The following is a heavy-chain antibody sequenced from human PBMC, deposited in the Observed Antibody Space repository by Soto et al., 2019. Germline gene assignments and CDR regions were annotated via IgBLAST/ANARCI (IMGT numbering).Heavy chain of an antibody. V-gene: IGHV4-59*08. D-gene: IGHD3-10*01. Sequence: PSETLSLTCAVYGGSFSGYYWSWIRQPPGKGLEWIGYVHHSWGSSYNPSLQSRVAISLDTSKSQFSLKVTSVTATDTAVYYCARQGFGPLHGLVDVWGQGTTVTVSS. J-gene: IGHJ6*02. CDR3: ARQGFGPLHGLVDV. CDR2: VHHSWGS. CDR1: GGSFSGYY.